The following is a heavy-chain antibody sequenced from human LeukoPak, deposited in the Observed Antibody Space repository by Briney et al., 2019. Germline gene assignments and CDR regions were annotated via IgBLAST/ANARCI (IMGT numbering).Heavy chain of an antibody. CDR3: AREGSTSGTNWFDP. V-gene: IGHV4-38-2*02. Sequence: SETLSLTCAVSDYSITSDYYWGWIRPPPGKGLEWIGSIYHSGSTYYNPSLKSRVTISVDTSKNRFSLKLTSVTAADTAVYYCAREGSTSGTNWFDPWGQGTLVTVSS. D-gene: IGHD3-10*01. CDR2: IYHSGST. CDR1: DYSITSDYY. J-gene: IGHJ5*02.